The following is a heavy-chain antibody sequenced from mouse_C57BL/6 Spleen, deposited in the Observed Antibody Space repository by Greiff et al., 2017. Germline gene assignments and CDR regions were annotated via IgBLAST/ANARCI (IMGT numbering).Heavy chain of an antibody. CDR2: ISSGGSYT. V-gene: IGHV5-6*01. J-gene: IGHJ1*03. CDR3: ARHGDVGYFDV. Sequence: EVKLMESGGDLVKPGGSLTLSCAASGFTFSSYGMSWVRQTPDKRLEWVATISSGGSYTYYPDSVKGRFTISRDNAKNTLYLQMSSLKSEDTAMYYCARHGDVGYFDVWGTGTTVTVSS. D-gene: IGHD3-3*01. CDR1: GFTFSSYG.